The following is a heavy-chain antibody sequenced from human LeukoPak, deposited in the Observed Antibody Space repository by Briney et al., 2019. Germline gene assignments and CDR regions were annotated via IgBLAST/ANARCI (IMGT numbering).Heavy chain of an antibody. CDR1: GYSFTSHY. CDR3: ARDLTRYYDSSGHYYFDY. J-gene: IGHJ4*02. V-gene: IGHV1-46*01. CDR2: INPTGDST. D-gene: IGHD3-22*01. Sequence: ASVKVSCKASGYSFTSHYMHWVRQAPGQGLEWMGLINPTGDSTGYAQKFQGRVTMTRDMSTSTAYMELRSLRSDDTAVYYCARDLTRYYDSSGHYYFDYWGQGTLVTVSS.